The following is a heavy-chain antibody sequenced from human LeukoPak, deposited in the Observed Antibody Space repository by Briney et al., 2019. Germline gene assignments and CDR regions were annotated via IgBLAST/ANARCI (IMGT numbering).Heavy chain of an antibody. Sequence: SQTLSPTCTVSGGSISSNDYYWSWIRQPPGKGLEWIGSIYHSGSTYYNPSLKSRVTISVDTSKNQFSLKLSSVTAADTAVYYCARQPNIVVVTAKTIEDYWGQGTLVTVSS. CDR3: ARQPNIVVVTAKTIEDY. J-gene: IGHJ4*02. CDR2: IYHSGST. CDR1: GGSISSNDYY. D-gene: IGHD2-21*02. V-gene: IGHV4-39*01.